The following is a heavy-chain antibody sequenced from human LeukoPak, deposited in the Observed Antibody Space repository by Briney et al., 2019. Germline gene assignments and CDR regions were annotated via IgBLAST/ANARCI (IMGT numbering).Heavy chain of an antibody. V-gene: IGHV3-7*01. D-gene: IGHD3-22*01. CDR1: GFTFSSCW. CDR3: AKLDGYYDSSGYNIFDY. Sequence: PGGSLTLSCAASGFTFSSCWMSWVRQAPGKGLEWVANIKQDGSEKYYVDSVKGRFTISRDNAKNSLYLQMNSLRAEDTAVYYCAKLDGYYDSSGYNIFDYWGQGTLVTVSS. J-gene: IGHJ4*02. CDR2: IKQDGSEK.